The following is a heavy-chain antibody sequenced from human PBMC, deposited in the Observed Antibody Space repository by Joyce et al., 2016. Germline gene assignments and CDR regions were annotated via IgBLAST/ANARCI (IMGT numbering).Heavy chain of an antibody. Sequence: QVQLVQSGTEVKKSGSSVKVSCEASGGPFTTYGVNWVRQAPGQGLEWMGGIVPMHGSANYAQKFQDIVTITADESANTAYMELKSLRSEDTAVYYCAGAVTMSTYFDSWGQGTLVTVSS. CDR1: GGPFTTYG. V-gene: IGHV1-69*01. D-gene: IGHD4-17*01. CDR3: AGAVTMSTYFDS. J-gene: IGHJ4*02. CDR2: IVPMHGSA.